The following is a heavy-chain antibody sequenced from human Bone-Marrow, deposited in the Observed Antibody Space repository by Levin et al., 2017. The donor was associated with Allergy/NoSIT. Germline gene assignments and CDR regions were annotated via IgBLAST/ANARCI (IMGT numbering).Heavy chain of an antibody. J-gene: IGHJ4*02. CDR1: AFTFSNYA. CDR3: AKIVGATPVY. CDR2: IDSGSRTI. Sequence: SGGSLRLSCAASAFTFSNYAMNWVRQAPGKGLEWVSYIDSGSRTIYYADTVKGRFTISRDNANNSLYLQMNSLRPEDTAVYYCAKIVGATPVYWGQGTLVTVSS. V-gene: IGHV3-48*04. D-gene: IGHD1-26*01.